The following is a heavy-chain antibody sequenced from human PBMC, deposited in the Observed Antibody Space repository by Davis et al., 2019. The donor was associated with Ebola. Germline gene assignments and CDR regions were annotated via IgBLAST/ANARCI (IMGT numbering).Heavy chain of an antibody. Sequence: ASVKVSCKASGYTFTGYYMHWVRQAPGQGLEWMGWINPNSGGTNYAQKFQGRVTMTRDTSISTAYMELSRLRSDDTAVYYCARDHDDFWSALLYYYYGMDVWGQGTTVTVSS. CDR2: INPNSGGT. V-gene: IGHV1-2*02. D-gene: IGHD3-3*01. J-gene: IGHJ6*02. CDR3: ARDHDDFWSALLYYYYGMDV. CDR1: GYTFTGYY.